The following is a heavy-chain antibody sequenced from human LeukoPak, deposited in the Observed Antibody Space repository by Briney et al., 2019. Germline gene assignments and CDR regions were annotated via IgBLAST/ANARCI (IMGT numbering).Heavy chain of an antibody. Sequence: SETLSLTCAVYGGSFSGYYWSWIRQPPGEGLEWIGQINHSGSTNYNPSLKSRVTISVDTSKNQFSLKLSSVTAADTAVYYCASIGNRVSWGQGTLVTVSS. J-gene: IGHJ4*02. V-gene: IGHV4-34*01. CDR2: INHSGST. CDR3: ASIGNRVS. CDR1: GGSFSGYY. D-gene: IGHD1-14*01.